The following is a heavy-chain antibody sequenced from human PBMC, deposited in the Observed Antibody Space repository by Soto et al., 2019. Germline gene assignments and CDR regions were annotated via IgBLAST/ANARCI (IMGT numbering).Heavy chain of an antibody. V-gene: IGHV5-51*01. Sequence: GESLKISCKGAGYRLDGAWIGWVRQMPGKGLEWMGIIKPGGSDLRYSPSFRGQVTISADKSISSAYLQWSSLRASDTAMYYCARGGVSTRTFDYWGQGTPVTVSS. CDR3: ARGGVSTRTFDY. J-gene: IGHJ4*02. D-gene: IGHD3-3*01. CDR2: IKPGGSDL. CDR1: GYRLDGAW.